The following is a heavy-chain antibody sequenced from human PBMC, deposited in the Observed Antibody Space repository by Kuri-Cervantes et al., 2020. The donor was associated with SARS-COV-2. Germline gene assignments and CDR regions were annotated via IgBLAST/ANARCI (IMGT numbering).Heavy chain of an antibody. V-gene: IGHV1-18*01. CDR1: GYTFTSYG. J-gene: IGHJ6*02. D-gene: IGHD3-10*01. CDR2: ISAYNGNT. Sequence: ASVKVSCKASGYTFTSYGISWVRQAPGQGLEWMGWISAYNGNTSYAQKLQGRVTMTTDTSMSTAYMELRSLRSDDTAVYYCARDSMVRGVIKYYYYGMDVWGQGTTVTVSS. CDR3: ARDSMVRGVIKYYYYGMDV.